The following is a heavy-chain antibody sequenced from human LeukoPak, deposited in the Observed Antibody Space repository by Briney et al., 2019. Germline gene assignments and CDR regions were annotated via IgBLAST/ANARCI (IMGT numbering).Heavy chain of an antibody. Sequence: GGSLTRSGAASGFTFSDYYLSWHRQAPGQGLEGVSNISSGGSTIYCADSVKGRYTISRDNAKNSLYQQMNSLRAEDTAVYYCARDEGQYSSRWTNYVNYWGQGTLVTVSS. CDR3: ARDEGQYSSRWTNYVNY. CDR2: ISSGGSTI. V-gene: IGHV3-11*04. J-gene: IGHJ4*02. CDR1: GFTFSDYY. D-gene: IGHD6-13*01.